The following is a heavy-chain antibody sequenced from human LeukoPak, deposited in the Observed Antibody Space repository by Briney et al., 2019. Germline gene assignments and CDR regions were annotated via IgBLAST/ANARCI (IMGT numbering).Heavy chain of an antibody. J-gene: IGHJ4*02. CDR2: IYDSGGT. CDR1: GGSISSYY. D-gene: IGHD3-10*01. V-gene: IGHV4-59*12. Sequence: TSETLSLTCTVSGGSISSYYWSWIRQPPGKGLEWIGYIYDSGGTNYNPSLKSRVTISVDTSKNQFSLKLSSVTAADTAVYYCARDSPARGFDYWGQGTLVTVSS. CDR3: ARDSPARGFDY.